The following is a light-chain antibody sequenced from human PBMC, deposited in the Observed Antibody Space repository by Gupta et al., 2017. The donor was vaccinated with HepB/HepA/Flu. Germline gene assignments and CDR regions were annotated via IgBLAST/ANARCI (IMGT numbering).Light chain of an antibody. CDR1: SSDFGGYNY. CDR3: SSFTFSTALVM. J-gene: IGLJ3*02. Sequence: SALHPPASVPESPAQSITISSSGPSSDFGGYNYVSWYQKHPGNAPKLLIYYVSNRPSGVSNRFSGSKSGNTASLTISGLLAEDEANYYCSSFTFSTALVMFGGGTKLTVL. V-gene: IGLV2-14*03. CDR2: YVS.